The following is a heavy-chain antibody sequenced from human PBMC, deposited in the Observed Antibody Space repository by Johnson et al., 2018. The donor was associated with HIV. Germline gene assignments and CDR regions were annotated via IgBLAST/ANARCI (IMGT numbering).Heavy chain of an antibody. CDR3: ARDLAAGIPSDAFDI. CDR1: GFTFDHYA. Sequence: VQVVESGGGLVQPGGSLRLSCAASGFTFDHYAMHWVRQVPGKGLEWVSLISWDGGNSYYADSVQGRFTISRDNSKNSLYLQMNSLRAEDTAVYYCARDLAAGIPSDAFDIWGQGTMVTVSS. CDR2: ISWDGGNS. V-gene: IGHV3-43D*03. J-gene: IGHJ3*02. D-gene: IGHD6-25*01.